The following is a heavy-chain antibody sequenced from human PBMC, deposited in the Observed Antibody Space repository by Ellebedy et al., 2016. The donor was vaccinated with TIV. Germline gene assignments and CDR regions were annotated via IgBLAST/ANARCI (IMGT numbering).Heavy chain of an antibody. Sequence: SVKVSCXASGGTFSFNSYGINWVRQAPGHGLEWMGVLAPLYGTANYAQKFQGRVTITADESTSTSYMELNSLTSEDTAVYYCARDPPVYGSGSSVFEYWGQGTQVTVTS. CDR3: ARDPPVYGSGSSVFEY. CDR1: GGTFSFNSYG. CDR2: LAPLYGTA. V-gene: IGHV1-69*13. D-gene: IGHD3-10*01. J-gene: IGHJ4*02.